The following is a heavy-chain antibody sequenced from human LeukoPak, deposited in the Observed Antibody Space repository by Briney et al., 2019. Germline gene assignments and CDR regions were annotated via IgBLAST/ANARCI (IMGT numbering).Heavy chain of an antibody. CDR2: IRSKANSYAT. CDR1: GFTFSGSA. CDR3: TRLPIWFGDGYGMDV. D-gene: IGHD3-10*01. Sequence: GGSLRLSCAASGFTFSGSAMHWVRQASGKGLEWVGRIRSKANSYATAYAASVKGGFTISRDDSKNTAYLQMNSLKTEDTAVYYCTRLPIWFGDGYGMDVWGQGTTVTVSS. J-gene: IGHJ6*02. V-gene: IGHV3-73*01.